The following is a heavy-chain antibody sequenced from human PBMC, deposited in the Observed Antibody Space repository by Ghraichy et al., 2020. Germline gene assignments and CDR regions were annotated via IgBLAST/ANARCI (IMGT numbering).Heavy chain of an antibody. Sequence: SCATSGFTFSTYGMHWVRQAPGKGLEWVAFIQYDGSNKYYADSVKGRFTISRDNSKNTLYLQMNSLRAEDTALYYCVKGYSYHMDVWGQGTTVSVS. J-gene: IGHJ6*02. V-gene: IGHV3-30*02. CDR1: GFTFSTYG. CDR3: VKGYSYHMDV. CDR2: IQYDGSNK.